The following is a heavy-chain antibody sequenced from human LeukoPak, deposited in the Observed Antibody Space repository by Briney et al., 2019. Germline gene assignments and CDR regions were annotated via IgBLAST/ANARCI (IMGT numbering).Heavy chain of an antibody. CDR1: GGSINSYN. Sequence: SETLSLTCTVSGGSINSYNWKWIRQPPGKGLEWIGYISYNGSTDYNPSFKSRVTMSVDTSQGQFSLRLSSVTAADTAVYYCARFRGTSSWHQEVFDYWGQGAPVTVSS. CDR2: ISYNGST. CDR3: ARFRGTSSWHQEVFDY. D-gene: IGHD2-15*01. J-gene: IGHJ4*02. V-gene: IGHV4-59*08.